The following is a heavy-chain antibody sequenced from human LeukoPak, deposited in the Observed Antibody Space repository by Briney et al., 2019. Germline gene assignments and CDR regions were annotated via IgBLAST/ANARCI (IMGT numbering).Heavy chain of an antibody. J-gene: IGHJ4*02. CDR3: ATANRIVVVPAAPFDY. D-gene: IGHD2-2*01. V-gene: IGHV1-24*01. CDR2: FDPEDGET. Sequence: ASVKVSCKVSGYTLTELSMHWVRQAPGKGLEWMGGFDPEDGETTYAQKFQGRVTMTEDTSTDTAYMELSSLRSEDTAVYYCATANRIVVVPAAPFDYWGQGTLVTVSS. CDR1: GYTLTELS.